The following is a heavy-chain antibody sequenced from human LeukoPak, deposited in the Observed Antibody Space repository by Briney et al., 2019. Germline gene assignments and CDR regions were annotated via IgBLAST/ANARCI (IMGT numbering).Heavy chain of an antibody. CDR2: IIPIFGTA. J-gene: IGHJ4*02. CDR3: AKGLNSATHYRVFFDY. CDR1: GGTFSSYA. D-gene: IGHD1-26*01. Sequence: SVKVSCKASGGTFSSYAISWVRQAPGQGLEWMGRIIPIFGTANYAQKFQGRVTITTDESTSTAYMELTSLRAEDTAVYYCAKGLNSATHYRVFFDYWGQGTLDTVSS. V-gene: IGHV1-69*05.